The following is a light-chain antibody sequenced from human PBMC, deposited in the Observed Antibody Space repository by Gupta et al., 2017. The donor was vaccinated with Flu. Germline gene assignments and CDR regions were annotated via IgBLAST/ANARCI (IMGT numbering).Light chain of an antibody. CDR2: EVT. Sequence: QSALTQPASVSGSPGQSITISCTGSGSDIGHYNFVSWYQQHPGKAPNLLIYEVTTRPSGVSSRFSGSKSGNTASLTISGLQAEDEADYYCSSYTGTTAYSVFGSGTTVTVL. CDR3: SSYTGTTAYSV. V-gene: IGLV2-14*01. J-gene: IGLJ1*01. CDR1: GSDIGHYNF.